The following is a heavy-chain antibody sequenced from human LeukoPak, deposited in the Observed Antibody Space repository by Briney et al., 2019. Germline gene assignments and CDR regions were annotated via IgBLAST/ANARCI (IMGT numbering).Heavy chain of an antibody. CDR3: ARGRHYYGSGSYYADQIFDY. CDR2: IYHSGST. V-gene: IGHV4-30-2*01. CDR1: GGSISGGGYS. D-gene: IGHD3-10*01. Sequence: PSQTLSLTCAVSGGSISGGGYSWSWIRQPPGKGLEWIGYIYHSGSTYYNPSLKSRVTISVDRSKNQFSLKLSSVTAADTAVYYCARGRHYYGSGSYYADQIFDYWGQGTLVTVSS. J-gene: IGHJ4*02.